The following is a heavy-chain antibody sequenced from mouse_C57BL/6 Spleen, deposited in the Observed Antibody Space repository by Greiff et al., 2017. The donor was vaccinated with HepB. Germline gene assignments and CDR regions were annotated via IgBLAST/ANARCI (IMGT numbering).Heavy chain of an antibody. CDR1: GYTFTDYY. J-gene: IGHJ4*01. V-gene: IGHV1-19*01. CDR2: INPYNGGT. D-gene: IGHD1-1*01. CDR3: ARRDYYGNYAMDY. Sequence: EVQLQQSGPVLVKPGASVKMSCKASGYTFTDYYMNWVKQSHGKSLEWIGVINPYNGGTSYNKKFKGKATLTVDKSSSTAYMELNSLTFEDSAVYYCARRDYYGNYAMDYWGQGTSVTVSS.